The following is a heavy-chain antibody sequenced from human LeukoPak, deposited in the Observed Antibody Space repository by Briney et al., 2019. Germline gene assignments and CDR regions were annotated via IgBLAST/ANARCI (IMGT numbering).Heavy chain of an antibody. CDR1: GFTFSSYW. V-gene: IGHV3-7*01. CDR3: ARVSSSAIFDY. D-gene: IGHD6-6*01. CDR2: IKQDGSEK. J-gene: IGHJ4*02. Sequence: GGSLRLSCAASGFTFSSYWMSWVRQAPGKGLEWVANIKQDGSEKYYVDPVKGRFTISRDNAKNSLYLQMNSLRAEDTAVYYCARVSSSAIFDYWGQGTLVTVSS.